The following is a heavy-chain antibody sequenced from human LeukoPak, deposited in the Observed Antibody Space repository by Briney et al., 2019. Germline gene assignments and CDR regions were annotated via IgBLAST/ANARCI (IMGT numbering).Heavy chain of an antibody. J-gene: IGHJ4*02. CDR1: GFTFSTYG. Sequence: GRSLRLSCAASGFTFSTYGMHWVRQAPGKGLEWVAVVSYDGSNKYYADPVKGRFTISRDNSKNTLYLQMNSLRAEDTAVYYCVKDWGNWGYGYYFDHWGQGTLVTVSS. CDR3: VKDWGNWGYGYYFDH. D-gene: IGHD7-27*01. CDR2: VSYDGSNK. V-gene: IGHV3-30*18.